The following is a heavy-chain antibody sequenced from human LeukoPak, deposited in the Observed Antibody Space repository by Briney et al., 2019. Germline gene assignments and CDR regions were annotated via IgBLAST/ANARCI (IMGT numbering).Heavy chain of an antibody. V-gene: IGHV3-30*03. J-gene: IGHJ4*02. CDR2: ISYDGSNK. Sequence: GGSLRLSCAASGFTFSSYGMHWVRQAPGKGLEWVAVISYDGSNKYYADSVKGRFTISRDNSKNTLYLQMNSLRAEDTAVYYCAPSSGYYYFYWGQGTLVTVSS. CDR3: APSSGYYYFY. D-gene: IGHD3-22*01. CDR1: GFTFSSYG.